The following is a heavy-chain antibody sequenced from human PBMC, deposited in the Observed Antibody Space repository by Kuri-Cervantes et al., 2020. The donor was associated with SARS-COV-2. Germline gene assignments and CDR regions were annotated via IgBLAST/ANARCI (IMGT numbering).Heavy chain of an antibody. CDR2: IRSKAYGGAT. V-gene: IGHV3-49*03. CDR3: ARAHYYYDSSGYYPLDY. Sequence: GGSLRLSCTASGYTFGDYAMSWFRQAPGKGLEWVGFIRSKAYGGATEYAASVKGRFTISRDDSKNSLYLQMNSLKTEDTAVYYCARAHYYYDSSGYYPLDYWGQGTLVTVSS. D-gene: IGHD3-22*01. J-gene: IGHJ4*02. CDR1: GYTFGDYA.